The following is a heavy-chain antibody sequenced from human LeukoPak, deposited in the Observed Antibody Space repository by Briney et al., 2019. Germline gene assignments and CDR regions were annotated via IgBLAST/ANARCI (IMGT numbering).Heavy chain of an antibody. Sequence: SETLSLTCTVSGYSISSGYYWAWIRQPPGKGLEWIGSIFHTGSTYYNPSLKSRVTISVDTSKNQFSLKLSSVTAADTAVYYCARGGDYYDSSGHYYAAFDIWGQGTMVTVSS. D-gene: IGHD3-22*01. CDR3: ARGGDYYDSSGHYYAAFDI. CDR1: GYSISSGYY. J-gene: IGHJ3*02. CDR2: IFHTGST. V-gene: IGHV4-38-2*02.